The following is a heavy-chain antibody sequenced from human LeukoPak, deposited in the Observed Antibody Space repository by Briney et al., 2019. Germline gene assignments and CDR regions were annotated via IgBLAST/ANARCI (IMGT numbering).Heavy chain of an antibody. D-gene: IGHD6-19*01. CDR3: ARHDSHFGYSRGSGSDY. CDR2: IDPSGSYT. Sequence: GESPKISCKGSGYSFTSYWISWVRQMPGKGLEWMGRIDPSGSYTNYSPSFQGHVTISADKSISTAYLQWSSLKATDTAMYYCARHDSHFGYSRGSGSDYWGQGTLVTVSS. J-gene: IGHJ4*02. CDR1: GYSFTSYW. V-gene: IGHV5-10-1*01.